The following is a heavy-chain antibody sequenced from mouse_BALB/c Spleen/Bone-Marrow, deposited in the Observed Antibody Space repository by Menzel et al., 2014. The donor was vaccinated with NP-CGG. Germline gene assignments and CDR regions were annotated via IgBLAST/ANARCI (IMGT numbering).Heavy chain of an antibody. V-gene: IGHV1-80*01. CDR3: ASVYDYGRGYAMDY. J-gene: IGHJ4*01. CDR2: IYPGDGDT. D-gene: IGHD2-4*01. Sequence: QVQLKESGAEVMRPGSSVNISCKASGYAFSNYGMNWVKPRPGQGLEWIGQIYPGDGDTNYNGKFKGRVTLTADKSSSTAYMQRSSLTSEDSAVYFCASVYDYGRGYAMDYWGQGTSVTVSS. CDR1: GYAFSNYG.